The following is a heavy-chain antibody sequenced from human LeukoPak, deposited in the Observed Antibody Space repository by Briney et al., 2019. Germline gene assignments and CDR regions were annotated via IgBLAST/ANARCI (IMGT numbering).Heavy chain of an antibody. CDR1: GGPISSSSYY. Sequence: PSETLSLTCTVSGGPISSSSYYWGWIRQPPGKGLEWIGSIYYSGSTYYNPSLKSRVTISVDTSKNQFSLKLSSVTAADTAVYYCARLEAVAAFDYWGQGTLVTVSS. D-gene: IGHD6-19*01. V-gene: IGHV4-39*01. CDR3: ARLEAVAAFDY. J-gene: IGHJ4*02. CDR2: IYYSGST.